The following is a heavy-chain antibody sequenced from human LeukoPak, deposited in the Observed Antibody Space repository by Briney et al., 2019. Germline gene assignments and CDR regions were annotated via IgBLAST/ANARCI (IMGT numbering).Heavy chain of an antibody. CDR1: GYSISSGYY. V-gene: IGHV4-38-2*02. D-gene: IGHD2-15*01. Sequence: PSETLSLTCTVSGYSISSGYYWGWIRQPPGKGLEWIGSIYHSGSTYYNPSLKSRVTISVDTSKNQFSLKLSSVTAADTAVYYCARDSCSGGSCSFAFDIWGQGTMVTVSS. CDR2: IYHSGST. CDR3: ARDSCSGGSCSFAFDI. J-gene: IGHJ3*02.